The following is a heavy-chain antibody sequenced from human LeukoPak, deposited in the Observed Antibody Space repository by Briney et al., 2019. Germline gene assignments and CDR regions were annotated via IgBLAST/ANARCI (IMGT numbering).Heavy chain of an antibody. J-gene: IGHJ6*02. Sequence: SETLSLTCTVSGGSIGSGGYYWSWIRQHPGKGLEWIGYIYYSGSTYYNPSLKSRVTISVDTSKNQFSLKLSSVTAADTAVYYCARAMVRGVYYYGMDVWGQGTTVTVSS. CDR1: GGSIGSGGYY. D-gene: IGHD3-10*01. V-gene: IGHV4-31*03. CDR2: IYYSGST. CDR3: ARAMVRGVYYYGMDV.